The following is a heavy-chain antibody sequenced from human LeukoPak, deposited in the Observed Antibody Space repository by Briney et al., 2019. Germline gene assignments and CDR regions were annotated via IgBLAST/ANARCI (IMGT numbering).Heavy chain of an antibody. V-gene: IGHV3-21*01. CDR2: ISSSSSYI. Sequence: PGGSLRLSCAASGFTFSSYSMNWVRQAPGKGLEWVSSISSSSSYIYYADSVKGRFTISRDNAKNSLYLQMNSLRAEDTAVYYCARRGMVRGVILYFDYWGQGTLVTVSS. J-gene: IGHJ4*02. CDR3: ARRGMVRGVILYFDY. CDR1: GFTFSSYS. D-gene: IGHD3-10*01.